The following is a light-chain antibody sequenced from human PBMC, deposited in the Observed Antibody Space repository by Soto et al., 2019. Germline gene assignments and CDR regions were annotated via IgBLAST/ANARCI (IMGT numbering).Light chain of an antibody. V-gene: IGKV3-15*01. CDR3: QQYNTWPPIT. CDR1: QSVSSN. Sequence: EILMTQSPATLSVSPGERATLSCRASQSVSSNLAWYQQKPGQTPRLLIYGASTRATGIPARFSGSGSGTEFTLTISSLQSEDFAVYYCQQYNTWPPITFGGGTKVEIK. CDR2: GAS. J-gene: IGKJ4*01.